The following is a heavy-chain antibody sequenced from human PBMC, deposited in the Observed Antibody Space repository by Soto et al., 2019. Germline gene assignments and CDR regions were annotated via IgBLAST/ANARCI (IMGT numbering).Heavy chain of an antibody. D-gene: IGHD2-21*02. J-gene: IGHJ6*02. V-gene: IGHV2-5*02. CDR1: AFSLSTGGVG. CDR3: IQSRCGGDCLQSYASYYYYGMYV. Sequence: SGPTLVNPTQTLTLTCTFSAFSLSTGGVGVGWIRQPPGKALEWLALIYWDDDKRYSPSLRSRLTITKDTSKNQVVLTMANMDPVDTATYYCIQSRCGGDCLQSYASYYYYGMYVWGQGTTVTVSS. CDR2: IYWDDDK.